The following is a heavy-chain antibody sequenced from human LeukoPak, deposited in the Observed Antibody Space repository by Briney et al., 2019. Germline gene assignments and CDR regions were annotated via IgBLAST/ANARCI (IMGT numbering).Heavy chain of an antibody. V-gene: IGHV4-34*01. D-gene: IGHD4-23*01. CDR3: ARGDYGGNSCYDMDV. J-gene: IGHJ6*02. CDR1: GGSFSGYY. CDR2: INHSGST. Sequence: SETLSLTCAVYGGSFSGYYWSWIRQPPGKGLEWIGEINHSGSTNYNPSLKSRVTISVDTSKNQFSLKLSSVTAADTAVYYCARGDYGGNSCYDMDVWGQGTTVTVSS.